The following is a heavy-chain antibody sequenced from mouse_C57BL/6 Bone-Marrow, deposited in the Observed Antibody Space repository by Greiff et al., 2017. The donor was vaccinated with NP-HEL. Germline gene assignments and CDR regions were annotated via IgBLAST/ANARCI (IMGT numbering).Heavy chain of an antibody. J-gene: IGHJ4*01. V-gene: IGHV1-63*01. CDR3: ARVRPYAMDY. Sequence: QVQLQQSGAELVRPGTSVKMSCKASGYTFTNYWIGWAKQRPGHGLEWIGDIYPGGGYTNYNEKFKGKATLTADKSSSTAYMQFSSLTSEDSAIYYCARVRPYAMDYWGQGTSVTVSS. CDR1: GYTFTNYW. CDR2: IYPGGGYT.